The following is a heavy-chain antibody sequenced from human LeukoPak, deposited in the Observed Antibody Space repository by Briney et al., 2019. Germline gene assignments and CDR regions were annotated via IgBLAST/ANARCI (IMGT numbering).Heavy chain of an antibody. CDR2: MNPNSGNT. V-gene: IGHV1-8*01. Sequence: ASVKVSCKASGYTFTSYDINWVRQATGQGLEWMGWMNPNSGNTGYAQKFQGRVTMTRNTSISTAYMELSSLRSEDTAVYYCARGFPPTYCSSTSCYPTNYYYCGMDVWGQGTTVTVSS. CDR3: ARGFPPTYCSSTSCYPTNYYYCGMDV. CDR1: GYTFTSYD. D-gene: IGHD2-2*01. J-gene: IGHJ6*02.